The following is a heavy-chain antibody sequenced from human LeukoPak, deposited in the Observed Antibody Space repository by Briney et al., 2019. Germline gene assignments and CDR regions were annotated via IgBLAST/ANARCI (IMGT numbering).Heavy chain of an antibody. J-gene: IGHJ3*02. D-gene: IGHD3-3*01. CDR3: ARESYDFWSGNI. V-gene: IGHV4-30-4*01. CDR1: GGSISSGDYY. Sequence: SETLSLTCTVSGGSISSGDYYWSWVRQPGGRGLEWIGYISYTPTIYYNPSLTTRVTISVDTSKTQFSLKLSSVTAADTAVYYCARESYDFWSGNIWGQGTMVTVSP. CDR2: ISYTPTI.